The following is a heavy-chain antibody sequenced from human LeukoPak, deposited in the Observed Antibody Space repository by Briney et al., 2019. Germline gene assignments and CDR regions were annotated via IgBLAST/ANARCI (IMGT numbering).Heavy chain of an antibody. J-gene: IGHJ4*02. D-gene: IGHD6-19*01. CDR2: IYSSGST. Sequence: SETLSLNCTVSGGSISTYYWTWIRQPAGRGLEWLGRIYSSGSTNYNPSLKSRVTMSVDTSKNQFSLKLSSVTAADTAVYYCARESSGWYHDYWGQGTLVTVSS. CDR1: GGSISTYY. CDR3: ARESSGWYHDY. V-gene: IGHV4-4*07.